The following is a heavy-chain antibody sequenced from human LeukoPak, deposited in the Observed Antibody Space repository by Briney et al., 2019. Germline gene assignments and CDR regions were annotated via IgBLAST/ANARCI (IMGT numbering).Heavy chain of an antibody. J-gene: IGHJ5*02. CDR2: IIPIFGTA. V-gene: IGHV1-69*01. CDR1: GGTFSSYA. D-gene: IGHD3-10*01. Sequence: SVKVSCKASGGTFSSYAISWVRQAPGQGLEWMGGIIPIFGTANYAQKFQGRVTITADESTSTAYMELSSLRSEDTAVYYCARIGSYYYGSGSHVAWFDPWGQGTLVTVSS. CDR3: ARIGSYYYGSGSHVAWFDP.